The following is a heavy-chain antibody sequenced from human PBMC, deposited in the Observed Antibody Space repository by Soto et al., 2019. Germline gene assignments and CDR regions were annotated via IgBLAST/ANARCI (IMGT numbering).Heavy chain of an antibody. CDR2: ISAYNGNT. CDR3: ARVKGEGSMIVVVDSWVWFDP. J-gene: IGHJ5*02. CDR1: GYTFTSYG. V-gene: IGHV1-18*04. Sequence: QVQLVQSGAEVKKPGASVKVSCKASGYTFTSYGISWVRQAPGQGLEWMGWISAYNGNTKYAQKLQGRVTMTTDTSTSTDYKELRSLRSDDTAVYYCARVKGEGSMIVVVDSWVWFDPWGQGTLVTVS. D-gene: IGHD3-22*01.